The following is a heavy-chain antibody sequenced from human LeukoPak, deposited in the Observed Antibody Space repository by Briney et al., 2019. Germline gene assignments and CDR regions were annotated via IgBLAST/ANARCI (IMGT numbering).Heavy chain of an antibody. CDR2: IYHSGST. CDR1: GGSISSGSYY. V-gene: IGHV4-39*01. J-gene: IGHJ6*03. Sequence: SETLSLTCTVSGGSISSGSYYWGWIRQPPGKGLEWIGSIYHSGSTYYNPSLKSRVTISVDTSKNQFSLKLSSVTAADTAVYYCARQSPWDYYMDVWGKGTTVTVSS. CDR3: ARQSPWDYYMDV. D-gene: IGHD7-27*01.